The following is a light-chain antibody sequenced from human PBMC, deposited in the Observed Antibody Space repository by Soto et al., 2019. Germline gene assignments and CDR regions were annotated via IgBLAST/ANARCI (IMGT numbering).Light chain of an antibody. V-gene: IGKV1-33*01. CDR2: DAS. J-gene: IGKJ5*01. CDR1: QSISSY. Sequence: DIQMTQSPSTLAGSLGDRVTITCRASQSISSYLNWYQQKPGKAPKLLIYDASNLETGVPSRFSGSGSGTDFTFTISSLQPEDIEPYYCQQYDNLPITFGQGTRLEIK. CDR3: QQYDNLPIT.